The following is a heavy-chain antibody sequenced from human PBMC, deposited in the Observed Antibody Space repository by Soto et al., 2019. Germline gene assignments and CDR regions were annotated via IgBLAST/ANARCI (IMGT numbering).Heavy chain of an antibody. Sequence: SETLSLTCSVLGDSISETRYYWDWIRKSPEKGLEWIRSVSHDGHAYYNPSLKSRVTLFADTSRNQFSLKMKSVTVADTALYFCARQVYGDYLGGNWFDPWGQGALVTVSS. CDR3: ARQVYGDYLGGNWFDP. J-gene: IGHJ5*02. D-gene: IGHD4-17*01. CDR1: GDSISETRYY. CDR2: VSHDGHA. V-gene: IGHV4-39*01.